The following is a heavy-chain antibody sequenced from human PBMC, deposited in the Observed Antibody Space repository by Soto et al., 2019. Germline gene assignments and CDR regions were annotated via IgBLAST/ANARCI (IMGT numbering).Heavy chain of an antibody. Sequence: QVQLVQPGAEVRKPGASVKVSCKTSGYTFTSYDINWVRQVPGHGLEWMGWMNPNSGNTGYAPKFQGRVTMTSDTSTSKAYMDLSDLKSEDTAVYYCALSMIRGYSFFFDTWGQGAHVTVSS. CDR3: ALSMIRGYSFFFDT. J-gene: IGHJ4*02. V-gene: IGHV1-8*01. CDR1: GYTFTSYD. CDR2: MNPNSGNT. D-gene: IGHD3-10*01.